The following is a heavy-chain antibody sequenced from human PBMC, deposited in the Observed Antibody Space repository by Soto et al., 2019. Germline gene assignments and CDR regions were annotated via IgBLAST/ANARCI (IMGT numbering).Heavy chain of an antibody. J-gene: IGHJ6*02. CDR1: GYTFTSYG. D-gene: IGHD2-15*01. Sequence: RASVKVSCKASGYTFTSYGISWVRQAPGQGLEWMGWISAYNGNTNYAQKLQGRVTMTTDTSTSTAYMELRSLRSDDTAVYYCARNIVVVVAAMAYYSYGMDVWGQGTTVTLSS. CDR2: ISAYNGNT. CDR3: ARNIVVVVAAMAYYSYGMDV. V-gene: IGHV1-18*01.